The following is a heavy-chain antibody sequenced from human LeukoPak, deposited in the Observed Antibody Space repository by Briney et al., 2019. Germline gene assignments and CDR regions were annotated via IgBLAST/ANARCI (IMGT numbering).Heavy chain of an antibody. J-gene: IGHJ6*02. CDR3: ARVGQWLVRDHYGMDV. D-gene: IGHD6-19*01. V-gene: IGHV1-8*02. Sequence: ASVKVSCKASGYTFTGYYMHWVRQATGQGLEWMGWMNPNSGNTGYAQKFQGRVTMTRNTSISTAYMELSSLRSEDTAVYYCARVGQWLVRDHYGMDVWGQGTTVTVSS. CDR2: MNPNSGNT. CDR1: GYTFTGYY.